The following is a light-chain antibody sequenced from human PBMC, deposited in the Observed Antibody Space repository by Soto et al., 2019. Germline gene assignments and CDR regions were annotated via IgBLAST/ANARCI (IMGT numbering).Light chain of an antibody. J-gene: IGKJ1*01. CDR3: QQYNNWPPWP. CDR1: HSVSSSY. CDR2: GAS. V-gene: IGKV3-15*01. Sequence: EIVLTQSPGTLSLSPGERATLSCRASHSVSSSYLAWYQQKPGQAPRLLIYGASTRATGIPARFSGSGSGTEFTLTISSLQSEDFAVYYCQQYNNWPPWPFGQGTKVDIK.